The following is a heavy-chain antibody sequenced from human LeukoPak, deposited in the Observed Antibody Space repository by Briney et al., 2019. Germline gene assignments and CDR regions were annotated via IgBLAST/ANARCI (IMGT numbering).Heavy chain of an antibody. D-gene: IGHD2-2*01. Sequence: GGSLRLSCAASGLTFSTYAMRWIRQAPGKGLEWVSSIGGGGTTSYADSVKGRFTISRDLSKITVYLQMNSLRAEDTAVYYCAQDRGARYPFGMDVWGQGTTVTVSS. CDR3: AQDRGARYPFGMDV. CDR1: GLTFSTYA. V-gene: IGHV3-23*01. J-gene: IGHJ6*02. CDR2: IGGGGTT.